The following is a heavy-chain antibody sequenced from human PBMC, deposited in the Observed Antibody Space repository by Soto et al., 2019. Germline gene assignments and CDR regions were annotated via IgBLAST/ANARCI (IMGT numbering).Heavy chain of an antibody. Sequence: PGGSLRLSCAASGFTFSDYAMHWVRHVPGQGLEWVAVISFDGNIKYDADSVKGRFTISRDNSKDTLFLQMDSLKSEDTAVYSCARAPRRYCTSLSCLGLYGLDVWGQGTAVTVSS. CDR3: ARAPRRYCTSLSCLGLYGLDV. V-gene: IGHV3-30-3*01. CDR2: ISFDGNIK. D-gene: IGHD2-8*01. CDR1: GFTFSDYA. J-gene: IGHJ6*02.